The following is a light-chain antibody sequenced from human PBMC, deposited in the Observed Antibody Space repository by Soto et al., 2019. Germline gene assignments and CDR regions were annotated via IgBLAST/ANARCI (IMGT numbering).Light chain of an antibody. V-gene: IGKV1-9*01. CDR3: PQVNSYPT. CDR1: QGMSTY. Sequence: IQVTQSPSSLSASVGDRITITCRASQGMSTYLAWNQQKPGKAPKLLIYAAYTLQSGVPSRFSGGGSGTDFTLTTSCLQPEHVSTYNCPQVNSYPTFCGGTKLEIK. J-gene: IGKJ4*01. CDR2: AAY.